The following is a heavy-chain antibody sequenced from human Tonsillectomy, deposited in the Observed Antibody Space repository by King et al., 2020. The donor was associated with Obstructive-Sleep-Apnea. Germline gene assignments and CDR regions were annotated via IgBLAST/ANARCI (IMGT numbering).Heavy chain of an antibody. Sequence: HVQLQQWGAGLLKPSETLSLTCAVYGGSFSGYYWSWIRQPPGKGLEWIGEINHSGSTNYNPPLKSRVTISVDTSKNQFSLKLSSVTAADTAVYYCARGSMVRGVMGDYWGQGTLVTVSS. J-gene: IGHJ4*02. CDR1: GGSFSGYY. D-gene: IGHD3-10*01. CDR2: INHSGST. V-gene: IGHV4-34*01. CDR3: ARGSMVRGVMGDY.